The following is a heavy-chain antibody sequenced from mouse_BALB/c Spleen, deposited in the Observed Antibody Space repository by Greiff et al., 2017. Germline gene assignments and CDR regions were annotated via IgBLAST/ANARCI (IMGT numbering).Heavy chain of an antibody. J-gene: IGHJ2*01. Sequence: VQLQQPGAELVKPGTSVKLSCKASGYNFTSYWINWVKLRPGQGLEWIGDIYPGSGSTNYNEKFKSKATLTVDTSSSTAYMQLSSLASEDSALYYCAREYETYYFDYWGQGTTLTVSS. CDR3: AREYETYYFDY. CDR1: GYNFTSYW. CDR2: IYPGSGST. V-gene: IGHV1-55*01. D-gene: IGHD2-10*02.